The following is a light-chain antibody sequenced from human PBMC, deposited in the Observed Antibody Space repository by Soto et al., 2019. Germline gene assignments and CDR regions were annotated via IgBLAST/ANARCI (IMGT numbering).Light chain of an antibody. CDR3: QQYGSSPPMYT. Sequence: EIVLTQSPGTLSLSPGEGATLSCRASQSVSSNYLAWYQQKPGQAPRLLIYGASSRATGIPDRFSGSGSRTDFTLTISRLEPEDFAVYYCQQYGSSPPMYTFGQGTKLEIE. V-gene: IGKV3-20*01. J-gene: IGKJ2*01. CDR2: GAS. CDR1: QSVSSNY.